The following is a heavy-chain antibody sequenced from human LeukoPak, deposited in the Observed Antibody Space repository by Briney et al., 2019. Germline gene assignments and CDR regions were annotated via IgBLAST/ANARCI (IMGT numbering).Heavy chain of an antibody. CDR3: AKMGSGSHSGDAFDI. CDR2: IRYDGSNK. CDR1: GFTFSSYG. J-gene: IGHJ3*02. V-gene: IGHV3-30*02. Sequence: GGSLRLSCAASGFTFSSYGMHWVRQAPGKGLEWVAFIRYDGSNKYYADSVKGRFTISRDNSKNTLYLQMNSLRAEGTAVYYCAKMGSGSHSGDAFDIWGQGTMVTVSS. D-gene: IGHD1-26*01.